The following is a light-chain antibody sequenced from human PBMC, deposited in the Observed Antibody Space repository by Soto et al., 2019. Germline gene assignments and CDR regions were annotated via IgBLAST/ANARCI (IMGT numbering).Light chain of an antibody. J-gene: IGKJ1*01. V-gene: IGKV1-39*01. CDR2: AAS. CDR3: QQSYSTPQLWT. Sequence: DIQMTQSPSSLSASVGDRVTITCRASQSISSYLNWYQQKPGKAPKLLIYAASSLQSGVPSRFSGSGSGTDFTLNISSLQPEDFATYYCQQSYSTPQLWTFGQGTKVEVQ. CDR1: QSISSY.